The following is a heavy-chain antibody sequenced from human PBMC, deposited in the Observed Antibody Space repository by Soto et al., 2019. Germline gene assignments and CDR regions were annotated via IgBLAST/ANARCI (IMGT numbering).Heavy chain of an antibody. CDR3: AKDPSSSWYNWFDP. CDR2: ISGSGGST. J-gene: IGHJ5*02. Sequence: GGSLRLSCAASGFTFSSDAMSWVRQAPGKGLEWVSAISGSGGSTYYADSVKGRFTISRDNSKNTLYLQMNSLRAEDTAVYYCAKDPSSSWYNWFDPWGQGTLVTVSS. D-gene: IGHD6-13*01. CDR1: GFTFSSDA. V-gene: IGHV3-23*01.